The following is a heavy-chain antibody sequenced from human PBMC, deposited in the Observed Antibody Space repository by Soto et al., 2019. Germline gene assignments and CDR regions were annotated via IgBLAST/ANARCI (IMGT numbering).Heavy chain of an antibody. CDR1: GGTFSTYT. J-gene: IGHJ4*02. CDR2: IVPAFGAT. CDR3: ARRGDEYGAYYSAY. V-gene: IGHV1-69*12. D-gene: IGHD1-26*01. Sequence: QVQLLQSGAEVKKPGSSVMLSCKASGGTFSTYTLSWVRQAPGQGLEWMGGIVPAFGATNYAPKFQGRGTITADETTSTAYMELSSPRSEDTAVYSCARRGDEYGAYYSAYWGQGTLVPVSS.